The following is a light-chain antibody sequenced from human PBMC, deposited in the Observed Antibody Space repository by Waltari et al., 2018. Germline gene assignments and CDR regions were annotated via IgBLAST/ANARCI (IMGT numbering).Light chain of an antibody. CDR3: QQYDNLPPVYT. V-gene: IGKV1-33*01. CDR2: DAS. Sequence: DIQMTRSPSSLSASVGDRVTITCQASQDISNYLNWYQQKPGKAPKLLIYDASNLETGVPSRFSGSGSGTDFTFTISSLQPEDIATYYCQQYDNLPPVYTFGQGTKLEIK. J-gene: IGKJ2*01. CDR1: QDISNY.